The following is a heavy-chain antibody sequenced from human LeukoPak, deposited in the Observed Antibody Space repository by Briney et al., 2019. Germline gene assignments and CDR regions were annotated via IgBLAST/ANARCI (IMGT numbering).Heavy chain of an antibody. V-gene: IGHV1-8*01. D-gene: IGHD2-2*01. Sequence: GASVKVSCKASGYTFTSYDINWVRQATGQGLEWMGWMNPNSGNTGYAQKFQGRVTMTRNTSISTAYMELNSLRSEDTAVYYCAGGGIVVVPAAPGYYYYYYYMDVWGKGTTVTISS. CDR1: GYTFTSYD. CDR3: AGGGIVVVPAAPGYYYYYYYMDV. J-gene: IGHJ6*03. CDR2: MNPNSGNT.